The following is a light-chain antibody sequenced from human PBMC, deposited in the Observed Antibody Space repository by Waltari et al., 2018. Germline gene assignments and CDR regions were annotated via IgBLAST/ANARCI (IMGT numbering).Light chain of an antibody. CDR3: QQRSNWQT. V-gene: IGKV3-11*01. CDR2: DAP. J-gene: IGKJ1*01. Sequence: EIVLTQSPATLSLSPGERATLSCRASQSVSSYLAWYQQKPGQAPRLLIYDAPNRATGIPARVSGSGSGTDFTLTISSLEPEDFAVYYCQQRSNWQTFGQGTKVEIK. CDR1: QSVSSY.